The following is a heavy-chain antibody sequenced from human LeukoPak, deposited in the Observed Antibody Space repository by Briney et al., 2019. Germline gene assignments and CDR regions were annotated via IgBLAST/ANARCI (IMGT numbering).Heavy chain of an antibody. CDR2: INPNSGGT. Sequence: ASVKVSCKASGYAFTANYIHWVRQAPGQGLEWMGWINPNSGGTNYAQRFQGKVTLTRDTSISTVYMEVSSLRYDDTAVYYCGRAPGIATIEYWGQGTLVTVSS. D-gene: IGHD6-13*01. CDR3: GRAPGIATIEY. CDR1: GYAFTANY. V-gene: IGHV1-2*02. J-gene: IGHJ4*02.